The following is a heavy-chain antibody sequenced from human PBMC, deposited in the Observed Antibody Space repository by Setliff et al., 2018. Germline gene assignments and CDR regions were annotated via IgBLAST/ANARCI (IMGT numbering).Heavy chain of an antibody. J-gene: IGHJ2*01. V-gene: IGHV4-39*07. CDR1: GASISTTYYY. CDR3: ARTSTGRYFDL. Sequence: SETLSLTCSVSGASISTTYYYWDWIRQSPEKGLEWIGTIYQNGITYYNPSVKSRVTISVDKSKNQFSLSLRSVTAADTAVYYCARTSTGRYFDLWGRGTLVTVSS. D-gene: IGHD2-2*01. CDR2: IYQNGIT.